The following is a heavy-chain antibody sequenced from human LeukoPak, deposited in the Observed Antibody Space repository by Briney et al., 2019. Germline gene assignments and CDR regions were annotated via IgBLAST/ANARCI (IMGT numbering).Heavy chain of an antibody. D-gene: IGHD2-21*01. Sequence: LAGGSLRLSCAASGFTVSSYYMTWVRQAPGKGLEWVSIIYDGGSTYYADSVKGRFSISRDSSKNTLFLQMNSLRAEDTAVYYCARDHNWHISYNYYYGMDVWGQGTTVTVSS. J-gene: IGHJ6*02. V-gene: IGHV3-66*01. CDR1: GFTVSSYY. CDR2: IYDGGST. CDR3: ARDHNWHISYNYYYGMDV.